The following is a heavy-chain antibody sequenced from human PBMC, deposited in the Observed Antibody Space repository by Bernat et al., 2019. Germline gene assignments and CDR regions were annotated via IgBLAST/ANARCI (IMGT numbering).Heavy chain of an antibody. CDR1: GFAFSSYW. CDR2: IKPDGSDK. Sequence: VQLVESGGGVVQPGRSLRLSCAASGFAFSSYWMTWVRQAPGKGLEWVANIKPDGSDKYYGNSVKGRFTISRDNAKNTLYLEMSRLRDEDTAFYYCARGFMMYWGQGTLVTVSS. V-gene: IGHV3-7*01. CDR3: ARGFMMY. J-gene: IGHJ4*02. D-gene: IGHD3-16*01.